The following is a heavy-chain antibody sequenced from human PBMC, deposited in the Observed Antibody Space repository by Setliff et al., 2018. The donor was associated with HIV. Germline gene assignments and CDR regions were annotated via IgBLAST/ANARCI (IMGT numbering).Heavy chain of an antibody. Sequence: SVKVSCKASGGTFDSYVLTWVRQAPGQGLEWMGGIMPILGTPNYAEKFQGRVTITADAATPTAYLELSSLRSEDTAIYYCATGSAGGNYYFDYWGLGTLVTVSS. CDR2: IMPILGTP. J-gene: IGHJ4*02. CDR1: GGTFDSYV. V-gene: IGHV1-69*13. CDR3: ATGSAGGNYYFDY. D-gene: IGHD3-10*01.